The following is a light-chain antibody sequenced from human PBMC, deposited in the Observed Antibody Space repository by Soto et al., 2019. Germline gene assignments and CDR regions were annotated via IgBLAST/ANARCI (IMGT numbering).Light chain of an antibody. V-gene: IGLV2-8*01. CDR1: GRDIGGSNY. CDR3: SSYTRSTTVV. Sequence: QSALTQPPSASGSPGQSVTFSCTGTGRDIGGSNYVSWYQQHPGKAPKLLIYEVTKWPSGVSQRFSGSKSGNTASLTVSGLQAEDEADYYCSSYTRSTTVVFGGGTKLTVL. J-gene: IGLJ2*01. CDR2: EVT.